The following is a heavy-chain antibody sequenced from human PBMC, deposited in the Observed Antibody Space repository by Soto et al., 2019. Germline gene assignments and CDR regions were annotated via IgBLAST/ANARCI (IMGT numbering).Heavy chain of an antibody. CDR1: GYTFTSYY. V-gene: IGHV1-46*01. D-gene: IGHD2-21*02. CDR2: INPSGGST. CDR3: ARVTLTATNPLNWFDP. J-gene: IGHJ5*02. Sequence: ASVKVSCKASGYTFTSYYLHWVRQAPGQGLEWMGIINPSGGSTSYAQKFQGRVTMTRDTSTSTVYMELSSLRSEDTAVYYCARVTLTATNPLNWFDPWGQGTLVIVSS.